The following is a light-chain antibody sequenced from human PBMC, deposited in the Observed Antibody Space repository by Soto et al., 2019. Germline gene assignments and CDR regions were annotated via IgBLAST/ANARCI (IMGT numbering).Light chain of an antibody. Sequence: DIVLTQSPGTLSLSPGERATLSCRASQSVSSSSLAWYQQKRGQAPRLLIYRASSRATGIPARFSGSGSGTDFTLTITRLEPEDFALYYCQQYGGSPITFGLGTRLEIK. CDR1: QSVSSSS. J-gene: IGKJ5*01. CDR3: QQYGGSPIT. V-gene: IGKV3-20*01. CDR2: RAS.